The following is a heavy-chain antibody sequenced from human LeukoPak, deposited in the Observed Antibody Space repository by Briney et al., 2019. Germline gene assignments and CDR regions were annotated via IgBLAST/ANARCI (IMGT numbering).Heavy chain of an antibody. CDR1: GYSFTSYW. J-gene: IGHJ6*02. V-gene: IGHV5-51*01. Sequence: GESLKTSCKGSGYSFTSYWIGWVRQMPGKGLEWMGIIYPGDSATRYSPSYQGQVTISADKSISSAYLQWSSPKASDTAMYYGARGPYYYGSGTQGGMDVWGQGTTVTVSS. CDR3: ARGPYYYGSGTQGGMDV. CDR2: IYPGDSAT. D-gene: IGHD3-10*01.